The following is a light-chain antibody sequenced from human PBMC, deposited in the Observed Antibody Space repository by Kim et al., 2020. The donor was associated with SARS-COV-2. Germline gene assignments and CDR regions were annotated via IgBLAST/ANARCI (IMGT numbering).Light chain of an antibody. J-gene: IGKJ4*01. CDR2: GAS. V-gene: IGKV1-33*01. CDR3: QQYDNLPLT. Sequence: ASVGDRVTITCQASQDIRIYLNWYQQKPRKAPKVLISGASNLETGVPSRFSGSGSGTEYAFTISSLQPEDIAIYFCQQYDNLPLTFGGGTKVDIK. CDR1: QDIRIY.